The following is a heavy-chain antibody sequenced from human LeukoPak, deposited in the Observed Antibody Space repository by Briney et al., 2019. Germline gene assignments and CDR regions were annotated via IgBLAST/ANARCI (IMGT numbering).Heavy chain of an antibody. V-gene: IGHV4-39*07. CDR3: ARDTNILTGYYLIDY. CDR2: IYYSGST. D-gene: IGHD3-9*01. J-gene: IGHJ4*02. CDR1: GGSISSSSYY. Sequence: SETLSLTCTVSGGSISSSSYYWGWIRQPPGKGLEWIGSIYYSGSTYYNPSLKSRVTISVDTSKNQFSQKLSSVTAADTAVYYCARDTNILTGYYLIDYWGQGTLVTVSS.